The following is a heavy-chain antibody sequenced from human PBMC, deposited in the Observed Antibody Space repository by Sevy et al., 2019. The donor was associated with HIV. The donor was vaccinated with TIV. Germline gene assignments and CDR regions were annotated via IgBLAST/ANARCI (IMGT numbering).Heavy chain of an antibody. V-gene: IGHV3-30*18. CDR1: GFTLSNYG. D-gene: IGHD6-6*01. J-gene: IGHJ3*02. CDR3: AKGVMFGTSSRALDI. Sequence: GGSLRLSCAASGFTLSNYGMHWVRQAPGKGLEWVAVISYDGSRKYYADSVEGRFTISRDNSKNTVSLQMNSLRDEDTAVYSCAKGVMFGTSSRALDIWGHGTTVTVSS. CDR2: ISYDGSRK.